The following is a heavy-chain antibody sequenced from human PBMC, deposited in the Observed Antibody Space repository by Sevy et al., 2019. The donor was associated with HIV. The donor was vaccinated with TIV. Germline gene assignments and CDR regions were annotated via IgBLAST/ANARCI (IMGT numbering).Heavy chain of an antibody. CDR1: GFTFTNYW. Sequence: GESLKISCAASGFTFTNYWMTWVRQAPGKGLEWVANIKEDGSENNYVESVKARFTISRDNAKNSVYLQMNSLRADDTAVYYCAREVWGPEYWGQGNLVTVSS. J-gene: IGHJ4*02. V-gene: IGHV3-7*01. CDR3: AREVWGPEY. CDR2: IKEDGSEN. D-gene: IGHD7-27*01.